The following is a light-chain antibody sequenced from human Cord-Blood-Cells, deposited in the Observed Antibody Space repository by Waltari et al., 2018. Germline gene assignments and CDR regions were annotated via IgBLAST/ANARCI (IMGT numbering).Light chain of an antibody. Sequence: QSALTQPASVSGSPGQSITISCTGTSSDVGGYNYVSWYQQHPGKAPNLMIYDVSKRPSGVSNRCSGSKSGNTASLTISGLQAEDEADYYCSSYTSSSLWVFGGGTKLTVL. CDR1: SSDVGGYNY. J-gene: IGLJ3*02. CDR3: SSYTSSSLWV. CDR2: DVS. V-gene: IGLV2-14*01.